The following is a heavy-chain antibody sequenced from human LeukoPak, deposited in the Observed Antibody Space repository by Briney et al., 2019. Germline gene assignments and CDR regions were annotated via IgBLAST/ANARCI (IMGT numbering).Heavy chain of an antibody. CDR1: GYSFSRYW. CDR2: IYPGDSDT. V-gene: IGHV5-51*01. D-gene: IGHD5-12*01. CDR3: ARGHLYDYSTTCYYFDY. Sequence: GGALENSWKGFGYSFSRYWVGWGGPMPGESPGGGGVIYPGDSDTRYSPSFQGQVTISADKSISTAYLQWNSLKASDTAMYYCARGHLYDYSTTCYYFDYWGQGTLVTVSS. J-gene: IGHJ4*02.